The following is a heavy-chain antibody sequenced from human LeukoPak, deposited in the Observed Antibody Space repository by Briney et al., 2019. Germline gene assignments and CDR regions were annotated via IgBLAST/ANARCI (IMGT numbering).Heavy chain of an antibody. Sequence: GGSLRLSCEASGFTFSSYSMNWVRQAPGKGLEWVSYISSSSSTIYYADSVKGRFTISRDNAKNSLYLQMNSLRAEDTAVYYRAREKLIGRITIFGVVSSPMDVWGKGTTVTVSS. CDR1: GFTFSSYS. J-gene: IGHJ6*03. CDR2: ISSSSSTI. CDR3: AREKLIGRITIFGVVSSPMDV. V-gene: IGHV3-48*01. D-gene: IGHD3-3*01.